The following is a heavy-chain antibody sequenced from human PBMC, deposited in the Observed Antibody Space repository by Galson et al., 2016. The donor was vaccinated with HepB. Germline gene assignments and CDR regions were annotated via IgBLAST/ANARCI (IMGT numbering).Heavy chain of an antibody. J-gene: IGHJ6*02. D-gene: IGHD6-13*01. CDR1: GFKFNTYW. Sequence: SLRLSCAASGFKFNTYWMSWVRRAPGKGLEWVANIKQDGSEKNYVDSVKDRFTISRDNAKNSLYLQMNSLRVEDTAVYYCFAAGYGMDVWGQGTTVTVSS. CDR3: FAAGYGMDV. CDR2: IKQDGSEK. V-gene: IGHV3-7*01.